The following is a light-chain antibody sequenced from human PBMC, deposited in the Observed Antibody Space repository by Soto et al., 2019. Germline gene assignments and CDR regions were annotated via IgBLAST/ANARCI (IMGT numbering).Light chain of an antibody. J-gene: IGLJ2*01. CDR1: SSNIGRNT. Sequence: QSALTQPPSASGTPGQRVTISCSGSSSNIGRNTVNWYQQLPGTAPKLLIYSNNQRPSGVPDRFSGSKSGTSASLAISGLQSEDEADYYCAAWDDSLNGDVVFGGGTKLTVL. CDR2: SNN. CDR3: AAWDDSLNGDVV. V-gene: IGLV1-44*01.